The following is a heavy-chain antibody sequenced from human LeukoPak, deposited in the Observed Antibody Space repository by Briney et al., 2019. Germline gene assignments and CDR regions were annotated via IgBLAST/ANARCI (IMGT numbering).Heavy chain of an antibody. CDR2: ISGSGGST. D-gene: IGHD6-13*01. Sequence: EGSLRLSCAASGFTFSSYAMSWVRQAPGKGLEWVSAISGSGGSTYYADSVKGLFTISRDNSKNTLYLQMNSLRAEDTAIYYCAKGTTDSSNWYGWFDPWGQGTLVTVSS. V-gene: IGHV3-23*01. J-gene: IGHJ5*02. CDR1: GFTFSSYA. CDR3: AKGTTDSSNWYGWFDP.